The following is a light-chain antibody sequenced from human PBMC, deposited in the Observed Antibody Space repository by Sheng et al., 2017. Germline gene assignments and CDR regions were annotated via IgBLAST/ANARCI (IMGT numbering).Light chain of an antibody. V-gene: IGKV3-11*01. Sequence: EDVLTQSPATLSLSPGERATLSCRASQSVGTSLAWYQQKPGQAPRLLIYDASTRATDIPARFSGSGSGTDFTLTISSLEPEDFATYYCLQDYTYPRTFGQGTNVEIK. J-gene: IGKJ1*01. CDR2: DAS. CDR1: QSVGTS. CDR3: LQDYTYPRT.